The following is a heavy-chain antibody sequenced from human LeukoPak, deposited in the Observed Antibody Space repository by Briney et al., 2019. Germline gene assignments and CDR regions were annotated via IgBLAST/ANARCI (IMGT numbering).Heavy chain of an antibody. V-gene: IGHV1-18*01. D-gene: IGHD2-2*01. CDR2: ISCYNGDT. J-gene: IGHJ4*02. Sequence: ASVKVSCKASGYTFNKYGISWVRQAPGQGLEWMGWISCYNGDTRYAQKFQGRVTMTTDTSTSTVHMELRSLRSDDTAVYYCARDPSNTSGYYVYHDYWGQGALVTASS. CDR3: ARDPSNTSGYYVYHDY. CDR1: GYTFNKYG.